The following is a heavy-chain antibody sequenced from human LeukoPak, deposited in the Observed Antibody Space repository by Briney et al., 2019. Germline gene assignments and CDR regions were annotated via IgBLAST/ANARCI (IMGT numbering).Heavy chain of an antibody. D-gene: IGHD5-12*01. CDR3: AREVDSGSPGPGY. V-gene: IGHV3-30*03. Sequence: TGRSLRLSCAASGFTFSSYGMHWVRQAPGKGLEWVAVISYDGSNKYYADSVKGRFTISRDNSENTLYLQMNSLRAEDTAVYYCAREVDSGSPGPGYWGQGTLVTVSS. CDR2: ISYDGSNK. CDR1: GFTFSSYG. J-gene: IGHJ4*02.